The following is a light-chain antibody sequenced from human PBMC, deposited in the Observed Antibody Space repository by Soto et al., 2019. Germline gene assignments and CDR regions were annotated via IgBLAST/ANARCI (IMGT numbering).Light chain of an antibody. Sequence: EIGMTQSPATLSVSPGERATLSCRASQSVISNLAWYQQKPGQAHRLLIYGGSTRATGIPARFSGSGSGTDFTLTLSSLQPEDFATYYCKQSYSTPLTFGGGTKVDI. CDR2: GGS. CDR1: QSVISN. V-gene: IGKV3-15*01. CDR3: KQSYSTPLT. J-gene: IGKJ4*01.